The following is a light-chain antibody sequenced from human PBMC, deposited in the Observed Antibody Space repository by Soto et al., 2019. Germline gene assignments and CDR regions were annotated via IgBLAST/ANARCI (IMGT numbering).Light chain of an antibody. CDR1: SSNIGGNS. V-gene: IGLV1-51*01. CDR3: GSWDSSLSAYV. CDR2: DDD. J-gene: IGLJ1*01. Sequence: AAPGQRVTISCSGSSSNIGGNSVSWYQQLPGTAPKLLIYDDDKRPSGIPDRFSGSKSGTSATLGITGFQTGDEADYYCGSWDSSLSAYVFGTGTKVTVL.